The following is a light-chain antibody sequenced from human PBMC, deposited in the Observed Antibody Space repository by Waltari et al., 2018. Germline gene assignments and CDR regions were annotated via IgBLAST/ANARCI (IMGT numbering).Light chain of an antibody. Sequence: ETVVTQSPATLSMSPGERATLSCRTSQSIGSSLAWYQQRPGQAPRLLIYRASTRATGIPDRFSGSGSETEFTLTISSLQSEDIAVYYCQQYNNWPPGTFGQGTKVVI. CDR2: RAS. V-gene: IGKV3-15*01. CDR1: QSIGSS. CDR3: QQYNNWPPGT. J-gene: IGKJ1*01.